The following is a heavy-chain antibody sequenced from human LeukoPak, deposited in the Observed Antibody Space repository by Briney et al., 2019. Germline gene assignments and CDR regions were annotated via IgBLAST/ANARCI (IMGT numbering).Heavy chain of an antibody. V-gene: IGHV3-23*01. CDR3: ARIRVMDLYYFDY. CDR1: GFTYSSYA. J-gene: IGHJ4*02. CDR2: LSGSGNSR. D-gene: IGHD3-10*01. Sequence: GGSLRLSCAASGFTYSSYAMTWVRQSPGKGLEWVSTLSGSGNSRYYADSVQGRFTISRDNFKNTLYLQMNSLRAEDTAVYYCARIRVMDLYYFDYWGQGTLVTVSS.